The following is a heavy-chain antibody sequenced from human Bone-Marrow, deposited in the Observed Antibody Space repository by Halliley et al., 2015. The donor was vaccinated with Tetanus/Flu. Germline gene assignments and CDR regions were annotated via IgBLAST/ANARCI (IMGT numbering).Heavy chain of an antibody. Sequence: NYSYYAESVKGRFTISRDNAKKSLYLQMNSLRAEDAAVYFCVRDRETYDYDSSLYYTYAFDSWGQGTVVTVSS. CDR3: VRDRETYDYDSSLYYTYAFDS. V-gene: IGHV3-21*01. CDR2: NYS. J-gene: IGHJ4*02. D-gene: IGHD3-22*01.